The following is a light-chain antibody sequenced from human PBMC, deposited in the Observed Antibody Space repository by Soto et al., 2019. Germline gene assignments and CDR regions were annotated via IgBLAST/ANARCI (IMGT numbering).Light chain of an antibody. Sequence: EIVMTQSPATLSVSPGERATLSCRASQNVLSNLAWYQQKPGQAPRLLIYGASTRATGLPDRFSGSGSGTQLNLTISRLQSEDFAVYYCQKYNNWPITCGQGTRLEIK. CDR1: QNVLSN. J-gene: IGKJ5*01. V-gene: IGKV3-15*01. CDR2: GAS. CDR3: QKYNNWPIT.